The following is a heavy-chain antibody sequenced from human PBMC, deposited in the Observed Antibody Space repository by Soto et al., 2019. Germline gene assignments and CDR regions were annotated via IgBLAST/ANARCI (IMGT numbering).Heavy chain of an antibody. CDR2: ISYDGSNK. J-gene: IGHJ6*02. Sequence: QVQLVESGGGVVQPGRSLRLSCAASGFTFSSYGMHWVRQAPGKGLEWVAVISYDGSNKYYADSVKGRLTISRDNSENALYLQISSLRAEDKAVFYCAKDRDYRSSSDLYYYYGMDVWGQGTTVTVSS. CDR1: GFTFSSYG. D-gene: IGHD6-6*01. V-gene: IGHV3-30*18. CDR3: AKDRDYRSSSDLYYYYGMDV.